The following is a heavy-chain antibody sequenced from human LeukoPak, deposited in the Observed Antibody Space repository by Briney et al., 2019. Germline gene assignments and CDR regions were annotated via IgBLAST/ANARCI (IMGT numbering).Heavy chain of an antibody. CDR1: GYTFTSYY. V-gene: IGHV1-46*01. D-gene: IGHD5-24*01. CDR3: ARREEMANLDY. J-gene: IGHJ4*02. CDR2: INPSGGST. Sequence: HGASVKVSCKASGYTFTSYYMHWVRQAPGQGLEWMGIINPSGGSTSYAQKFQGRVTMTRDMSTSTVYMELSSLRSEDTAVYYCARREEMANLDYWGQGTLVTVSS.